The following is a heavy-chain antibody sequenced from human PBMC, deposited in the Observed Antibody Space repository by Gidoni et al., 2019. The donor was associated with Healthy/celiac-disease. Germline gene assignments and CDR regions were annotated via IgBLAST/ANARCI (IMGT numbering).Heavy chain of an antibody. CDR2: TNHSGST. D-gene: IGHD3-22*01. CDR3: ARATRRYYYDSSGYYH. Sequence: GLEWIGETNHSGSTNYNPSLKSRVTISVDTSKNQFSLKLSSVTAADTAVYYCARATRRYYYDSSGYYHWGQGTLVTVSS. J-gene: IGHJ4*02. V-gene: IGHV4-34*01.